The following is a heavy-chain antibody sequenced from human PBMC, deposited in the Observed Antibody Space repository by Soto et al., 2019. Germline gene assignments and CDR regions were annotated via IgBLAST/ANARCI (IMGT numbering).Heavy chain of an antibody. CDR3: ATNIESSSSWIFDY. V-gene: IGHV4-34*01. CDR2: INHSGST. J-gene: IGHJ4*02. CDR1: GGCFSGYY. D-gene: IGHD6-6*01. Sequence: PSETLSLTCAVSGGCFSGYYWRWIRQPPGKGLEWIGEINHSGSTNYNPSLKSRVTISVDTSKNQFSLKLSSVTAADTAVYYCATNIESSSSWIFDYWGQGTLVTVSS.